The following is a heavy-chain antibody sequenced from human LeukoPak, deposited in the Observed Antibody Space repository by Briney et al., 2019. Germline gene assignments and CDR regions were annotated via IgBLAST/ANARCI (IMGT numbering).Heavy chain of an antibody. CDR1: GYNFISHG. CDR2: ISGYNGNT. Sequence: GASVKVSCKASGYNFISHGISWVRQAPGQGLEWMGWISGYNGNTNYAQKLQGRVTMTTDTSTSTAYMELRSLRSDDTAVYYCARVDERTIFGVVITSTLNWFDPWGQGTLVTVSS. D-gene: IGHD3-3*01. V-gene: IGHV1-18*01. CDR3: ARVDERTIFGVVITSTLNWFDP. J-gene: IGHJ5*02.